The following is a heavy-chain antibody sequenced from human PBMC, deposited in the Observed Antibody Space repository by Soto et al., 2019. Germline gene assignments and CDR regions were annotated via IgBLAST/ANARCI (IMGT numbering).Heavy chain of an antibody. CDR1: GFTFSSYA. Sequence: GGSLRLSCAASGFTFSSYAMSWVRQAPGKGLEWVSAISGSGGSTYYADSVKGRFTISRDNSKNTLYLQMNSLRAEDTAVYYWAKDRERYYASSGYFDYWGQGTLVTVSS. J-gene: IGHJ4*02. V-gene: IGHV3-23*01. CDR3: AKDRERYYASSGYFDY. CDR2: ISGSGGST. D-gene: IGHD3-22*01.